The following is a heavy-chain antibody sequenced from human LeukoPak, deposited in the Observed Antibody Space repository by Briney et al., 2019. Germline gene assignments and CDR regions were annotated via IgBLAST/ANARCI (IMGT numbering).Heavy chain of an antibody. Sequence: PGGSLRLSCAASRFTFDNYGMNWVRQVPGKGLEWVSGIYWNGGSTGYADSVKGRFTISRDNAKNSLYLQMNSLRAEDTAVHYCARSFYESSGYYLGYWGQGTLVTVSS. D-gene: IGHD3-22*01. V-gene: IGHV3-20*04. J-gene: IGHJ4*02. CDR3: ARSFYESSGYYLGY. CDR2: IYWNGGST. CDR1: RFTFDNYG.